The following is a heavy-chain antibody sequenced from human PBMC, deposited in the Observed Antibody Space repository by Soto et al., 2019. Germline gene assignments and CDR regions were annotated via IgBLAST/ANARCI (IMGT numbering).Heavy chain of an antibody. J-gene: IGHJ6*02. CDR2: IKSKTDGGTI. CDR1: GLTFTNAW. V-gene: IGHV3-15*07. Sequence: EVQLVESGGGLGKPGGSLRLSCAASGLTFTNAWMTWVRQAPGKGLEWVGRIKSKTDGGTIDYAAPVKGRFSISRDDSKNTLYLQMNSMKPEDTAVYYCVNAGYYHGVDVWGQGTTVIVSS. D-gene: IGHD3-16*02. CDR3: VNAGYYHGVDV.